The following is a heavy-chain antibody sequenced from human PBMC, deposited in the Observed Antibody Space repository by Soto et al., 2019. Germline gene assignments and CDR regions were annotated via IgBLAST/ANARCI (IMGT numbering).Heavy chain of an antibody. J-gene: IGHJ4*02. Sequence: QVQLQQWGAGLLKPSETLSLTCAVYGDSFNNYFWTWIRQSPGKGLEWIGEINHSGSANYTPSLGSRVTISVAKSKKQFSLKLTCVTAAATAVYYWARVSRGYYDSWGQATLVTVSS. V-gene: IGHV4-34*01. CDR2: INHSGSA. CDR3: ARVSRGYYDS. CDR1: GDSFNNYF.